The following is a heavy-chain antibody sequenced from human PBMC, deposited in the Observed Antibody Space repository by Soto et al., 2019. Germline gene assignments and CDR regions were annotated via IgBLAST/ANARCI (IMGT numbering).Heavy chain of an antibody. V-gene: IGHV5-10-1*01. J-gene: IGHJ4*02. CDR2: IDPSDSYT. D-gene: IGHD3-22*01. CDR1: GYSFTTYW. Sequence: PGESLKISCKGSGYSFTTYWITWVRQMPGKGLEWMGRIDPSDSYTTYSPSFRGHVTISATKSITTVFLQWSSLRASDTAMYYCARQIYDSDTGPNFQYYFDSWGQGTPVTVSS. CDR3: ARQIYDSDTGPNFQYYFDS.